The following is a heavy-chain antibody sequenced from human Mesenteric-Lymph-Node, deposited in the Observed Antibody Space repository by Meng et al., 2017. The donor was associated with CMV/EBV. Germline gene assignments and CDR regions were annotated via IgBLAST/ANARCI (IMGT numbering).Heavy chain of an antibody. CDR2: IYAGGGTT. V-gene: IGHV3-23*03. CDR3: AKGGAAYCGGDCYRHYFDY. D-gene: IGHD2-21*01. J-gene: IGHJ4*02. CDR1: GFTFSNYA. Sequence: GESLKISCAASGFTFSNYAMNWVRQSPGKGLEWVSVIYAGGGTTFYADSVMGRFTISRDNFKNTLYLQMNSLRAEDTAVYYCAKGGAAYCGGDCYRHYFDYWGQGTLVTVSS.